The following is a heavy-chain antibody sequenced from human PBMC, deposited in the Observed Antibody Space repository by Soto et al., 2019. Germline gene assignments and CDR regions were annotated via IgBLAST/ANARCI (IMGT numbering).Heavy chain of an antibody. Sequence: SETLSLTCAVYGGSFSGYYWSWIRQPPGKGLEWIGEINHSGSTNYNPSLKSRVTISVDTSKNQFSLKLSSVTAADTAVYYCARDRRGSSWYFDYWGQGTLVTVSS. J-gene: IGHJ4*02. D-gene: IGHD6-13*01. CDR3: ARDRRGSSWYFDY. CDR1: GGSFSGYY. V-gene: IGHV4-34*01. CDR2: INHSGST.